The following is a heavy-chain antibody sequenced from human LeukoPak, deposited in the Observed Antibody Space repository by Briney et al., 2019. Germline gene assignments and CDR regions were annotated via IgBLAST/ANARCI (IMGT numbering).Heavy chain of an antibody. Sequence: SETLSLTCTVSGGSFSSSSYYWGWIRQPPGKGLEWIGSIYYSGSTYYNPSLKSRLTISVDTSKNQFSLKLSSVTAADTAVYYCARHNYDSSGYLKYWGQGTLVTVSS. V-gene: IGHV4-39*01. CDR3: ARHNYDSSGYLKY. CDR1: GGSFSSSSYY. J-gene: IGHJ4*02. CDR2: IYYSGST. D-gene: IGHD3-22*01.